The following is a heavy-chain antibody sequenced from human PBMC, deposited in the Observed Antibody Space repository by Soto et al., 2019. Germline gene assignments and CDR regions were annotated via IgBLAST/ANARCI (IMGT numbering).Heavy chain of an antibody. D-gene: IGHD4-4*01. J-gene: IGHJ4*02. CDR3: ARRLAPTVSALGY. CDR1: GFPFTSYN. V-gene: IGHV3-30-3*01. Sequence: GGSLRLPCTASGFPFTSYNFHWVRQAPGKGLEWVAVISEDGGTEYFADAVRGRFLISKDTSKNTVYLQMNSLRPEDTGAYFCARRLAPTVSALGYWGQGTLVTVS. CDR2: ISEDGGTE.